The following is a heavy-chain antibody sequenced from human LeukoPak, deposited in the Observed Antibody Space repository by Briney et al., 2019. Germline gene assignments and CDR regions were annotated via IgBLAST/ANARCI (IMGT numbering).Heavy chain of an antibody. CDR2: IYYSGST. CDR3: AGGTFGSRLGIRYFDL. D-gene: IGHD7-27*01. J-gene: IGHJ2*01. Sequence: KPSETLSLTCTVSGGSISSYYWSWIRQPPGKGLEWIGYIYYSGSTDYNPSLKSRVTISVDTSKNQFSLKLSSVTAADTAVYYCAGGTFGSRLGIRYFDLWGRGTLVTVSS. V-gene: IGHV4-59*01. CDR1: GGSISSYY.